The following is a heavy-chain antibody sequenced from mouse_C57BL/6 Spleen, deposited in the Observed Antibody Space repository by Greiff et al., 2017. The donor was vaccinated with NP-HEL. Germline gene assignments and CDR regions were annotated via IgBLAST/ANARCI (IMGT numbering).Heavy chain of an antibody. CDR2: IDPSDSYT. V-gene: IGHV1-69*01. CDR3: ARTPPWEYAMEY. J-gene: IGHJ4*01. CDR1: GYTFTSYW. D-gene: IGHD4-1*01. Sequence: QVQLQQPGAELVMPGASVKLSCTASGYTFTSYWMPWVKQRPGQGLEWIGEIDPSDSYTNYNQKFKGKSTLTVDKSSSTAYMQLSSRTSEDSEVYYCARTPPWEYAMEYWGQGTSVTVAS.